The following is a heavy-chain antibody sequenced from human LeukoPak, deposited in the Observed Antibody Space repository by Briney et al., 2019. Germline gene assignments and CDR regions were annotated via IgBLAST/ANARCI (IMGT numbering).Heavy chain of an antibody. CDR3: ARRASSGWYVDY. V-gene: IGHV4-59*08. Sequence: SETLSLTCTVSGGSISSYYWSWIRQPPGKGLEWIGYIYYSGSTNYNPSLKSRVTISVDTSKNQFSLKLSPVTAADTAVYYCARRASSGWYVDYWGQGTLVTVSS. J-gene: IGHJ4*02. CDR2: IYYSGST. CDR1: GGSISSYY. D-gene: IGHD6-19*01.